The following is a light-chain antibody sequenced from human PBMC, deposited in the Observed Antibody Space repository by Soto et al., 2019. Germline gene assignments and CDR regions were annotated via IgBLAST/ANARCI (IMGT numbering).Light chain of an antibody. CDR2: GAS. CDR1: QSVSSSY. CDR3: QQRTYSIT. V-gene: IGKV3D-20*02. Sequence: EIVLTQSPGTLSLSPGERATLSCRASQSVSSSYLAWYQQKPGQAPRLLIYGASSRATGIPDRFSGSGSGTDFTLTISSLEPEDFAVYYCQQRTYSITFGQGTRLEIK. J-gene: IGKJ5*01.